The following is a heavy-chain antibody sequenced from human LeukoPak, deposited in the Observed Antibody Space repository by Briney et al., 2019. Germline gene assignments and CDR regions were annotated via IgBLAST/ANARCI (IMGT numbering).Heavy chain of an antibody. J-gene: IGHJ4*02. D-gene: IGHD4-17*01. CDR1: GYTFTSYD. CDR2: MNPDSDNT. Sequence: ASVKVSCKASGYTFTSYDVNWVRQATGQGLEWMGWMNPDSDNTYYAQKFQGRVTMTRNTSINTAYLELSSLRSEDTAVYYCARRQGYGDYVFHYWGQGTLVTVSS. V-gene: IGHV1-8*01. CDR3: ARRQGYGDYVFHY.